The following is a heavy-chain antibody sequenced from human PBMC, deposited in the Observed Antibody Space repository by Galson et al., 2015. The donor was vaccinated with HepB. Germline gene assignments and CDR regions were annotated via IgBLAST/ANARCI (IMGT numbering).Heavy chain of an antibody. CDR1: GFTFNNAW. Sequence: SLRLSCAASGFTFNNAWMSWVRQAPGKGLEWVGRIQSKAEDGTTIYAAPVKGRFTISRDDSKNTLYLQMNSLTTEDTAVYYCATSLGFGYGDSTVAIDYWGQGTLVTVSS. CDR3: ATSLGFGYGDSTVAIDY. D-gene: IGHD2/OR15-2a*01. CDR2: IQSKAEDGTT. V-gene: IGHV3-15*01. J-gene: IGHJ4*02.